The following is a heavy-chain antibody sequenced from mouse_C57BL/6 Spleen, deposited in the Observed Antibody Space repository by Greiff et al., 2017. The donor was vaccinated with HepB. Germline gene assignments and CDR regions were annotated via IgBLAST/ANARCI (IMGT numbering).Heavy chain of an antibody. CDR3: ARDRDYGFAMDY. Sequence: DVMLVESGGGLVKPGGSLKLSCAASGFTFSSYAMSWVRQTPEKRLEWVATISDGGSYTYYPDNVKGRFTISRDNAKNNLYLQMSHLKSEDTAMYYCARDRDYGFAMDYWGQGTSVTVSS. V-gene: IGHV5-4*01. J-gene: IGHJ4*01. CDR2: ISDGGSYT. D-gene: IGHD2-2*01. CDR1: GFTFSSYA.